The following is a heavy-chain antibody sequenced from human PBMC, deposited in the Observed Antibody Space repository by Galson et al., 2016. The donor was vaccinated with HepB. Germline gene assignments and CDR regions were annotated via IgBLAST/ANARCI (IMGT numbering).Heavy chain of an antibody. D-gene: IGHD6-19*01. CDR3: TTWLSHHFDY. Sequence: SLRLSCAASGFTFRNYALSWVRRAPGKGLEWVSHIDGPTPNPHYADSVRGRFSIYRDNSRDTLHLQMDSLTAEDSAIYYCTTWLSHHFDYWGQGTRVTVSS. J-gene: IGHJ4*02. CDR1: GFTFRNYA. V-gene: IGHV3-23*01. CDR2: IDGPTPNP.